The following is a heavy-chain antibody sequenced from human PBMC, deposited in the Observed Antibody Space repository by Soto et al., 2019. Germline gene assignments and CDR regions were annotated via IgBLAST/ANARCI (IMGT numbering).Heavy chain of an antibody. J-gene: IGHJ4*02. Sequence: PGGSLNLSRASYGFSFSIYAMSWVRQAPGKGLEWVSAISGSGGSTYYADSVKGRFTISRDNSKNTLYLQMNSLRAEDTAVYYCAKRSIAARTFDYWGQGT. CDR1: GFSFSIYA. D-gene: IGHD6-6*01. CDR2: ISGSGGST. V-gene: IGHV3-23*01. CDR3: AKRSIAARTFDY.